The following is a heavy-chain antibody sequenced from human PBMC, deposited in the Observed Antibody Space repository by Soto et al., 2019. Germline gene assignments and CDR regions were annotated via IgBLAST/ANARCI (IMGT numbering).Heavy chain of an antibody. CDR1: GESISSSNW. Sequence: QVQLQESGPGLVKPSGTLSLTCAVSGESISSSNWWSWVRQPPGKGLEWIGEIYHSGSTNCNPSLKSRVTISVDKSKNQFSLKLTSVTAADTAVYYCASKTYYGSGTYNYWGQGTLVTVSS. CDR3: ASKTYYGSGTYNY. V-gene: IGHV4-4*02. D-gene: IGHD3-10*01. J-gene: IGHJ4*02. CDR2: IYHSGST.